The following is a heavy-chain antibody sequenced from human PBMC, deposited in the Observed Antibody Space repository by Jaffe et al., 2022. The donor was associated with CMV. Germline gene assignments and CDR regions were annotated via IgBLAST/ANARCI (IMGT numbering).Heavy chain of an antibody. CDR1: GFSLSTSGVG. D-gene: IGHD1-7*01. CDR3: AHKDWNYGEEYFQH. CDR2: IYWNDDK. V-gene: IGHV2-5*01. J-gene: IGHJ1*01. Sequence: QITLKESGPTLVKPTQTLTLTCTFSGFSLSTSGVGVGWIRQPPGKALEWLALIYWNDDKRYSPSLKSRLTITKDTSKNQVVLTMTNMDPVDTATYYCAHKDWNYGEEYFQHWGQGTLVTVSS.